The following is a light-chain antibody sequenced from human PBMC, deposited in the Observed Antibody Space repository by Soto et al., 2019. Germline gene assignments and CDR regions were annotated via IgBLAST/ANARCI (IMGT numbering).Light chain of an antibody. J-gene: IGKJ4*01. CDR3: QQRSDWPPT. Sequence: PGERATLSCRASQSVSSYLAWYQQKPGQAPRLLIYDASNRATGIPARFSGSGSGTDFTLTISSLEPEDFAVYYCQQRSDWPPTFGGGTKVDIK. CDR2: DAS. V-gene: IGKV3-11*01. CDR1: QSVSSY.